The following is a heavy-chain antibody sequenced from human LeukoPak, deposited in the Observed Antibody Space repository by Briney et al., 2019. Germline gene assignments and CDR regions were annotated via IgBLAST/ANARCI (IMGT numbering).Heavy chain of an antibody. V-gene: IGHV3-7*01. Sequence: PGGSLRLSCVGSGFTFNTYWMKWVRQVPGKGLEWVANIREDGSEIYYLDSVKGRFTIFRDNAKNSLYLQMNGLRAEDTAVYYCARHWAHLDYWGQGTLVTVSS. CDR3: ARHWAHLDY. CDR1: GFTFNTYW. D-gene: IGHD7-27*01. J-gene: IGHJ4*02. CDR2: IREDGSEI.